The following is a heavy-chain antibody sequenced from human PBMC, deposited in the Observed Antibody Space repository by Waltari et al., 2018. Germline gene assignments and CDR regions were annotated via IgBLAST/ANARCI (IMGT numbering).Heavy chain of an antibody. Sequence: QVQLVQSGAEVKKPGASVTVSCTASGYNVIGYYIHWVRQAPGQGLEWMGWINPNTGGTKYAQKYQGRVTLTRDTSISTAYMELSSLGSDDMAVFYCARQAARNFDYWGQGTLVTVSS. CDR2: INPNTGGT. CDR3: ARQAARNFDY. CDR1: GYNVIGYY. V-gene: IGHV1-2*02. J-gene: IGHJ4*02.